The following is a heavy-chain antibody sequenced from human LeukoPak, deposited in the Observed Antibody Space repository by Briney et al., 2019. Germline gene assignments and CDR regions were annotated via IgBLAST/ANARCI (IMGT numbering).Heavy chain of an antibody. CDR2: ICAYNGNT. Sequence: GASVKVSCKASGYTFTSYGISWVRQAPGQGLEGMGWICAYNGNTNYAQKLQGRVTMTTDTSTSTAYMELRSLRSDDTAVYYCARSLEQWLAHPFDYWGQGTLDTVSS. J-gene: IGHJ4*02. D-gene: IGHD6-19*01. CDR1: GYTFTSYG. V-gene: IGHV1-18*01. CDR3: ARSLEQWLAHPFDY.